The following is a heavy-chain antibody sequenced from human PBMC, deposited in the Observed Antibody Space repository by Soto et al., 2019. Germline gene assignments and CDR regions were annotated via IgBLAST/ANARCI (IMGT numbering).Heavy chain of an antibody. J-gene: IGHJ4*02. D-gene: IGHD5-18*01. CDR3: AKTDGYEVEY. CDR2: IYPGDSDT. CDR1: GYSFVSYW. V-gene: IGHV5-51*01. Sequence: PGESLKISCNGSGYSFVSYWIAWVRQMSGKGLEWMGSIYPGDSDTTYSPSIQGQVTISADKSSTTVYLQWNTLKASDTAMYYCAKTDGYEVEYWGQGTQVTVSS.